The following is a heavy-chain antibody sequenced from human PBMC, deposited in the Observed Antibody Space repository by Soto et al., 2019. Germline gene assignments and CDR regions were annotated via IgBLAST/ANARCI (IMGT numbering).Heavy chain of an antibody. J-gene: IGHJ4*02. CDR2: VSGGGGDT. Sequence: EVQLLESGGGLVQPGGPLSLPFAASEFGFSGYALSWVRQAPGKGLGWVSSVSGGGGDTSYANSVRGRFTISRDNSKNTLYLQMNSLRADDAAVYYCVRSFTWYSEADFWGQGTLVTVSS. CDR1: EFGFSGYA. V-gene: IGHV3-23*01. D-gene: IGHD6-13*01. CDR3: VRSFTWYSEADF.